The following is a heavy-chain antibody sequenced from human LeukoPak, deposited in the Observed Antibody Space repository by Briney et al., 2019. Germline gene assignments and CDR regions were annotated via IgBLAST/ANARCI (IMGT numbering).Heavy chain of an antibody. V-gene: IGHV1-24*01. Sequence: ASVKVSCKVSGHTLTELSMHWVRQAPGKGLEWMGGFDPEDGETIYAQKFQGRVTMTEDTSTDTAYMELSSLRSEGTAVYYCATSTDPLITLYGMDVWGQGTTVTVSS. J-gene: IGHJ6*02. CDR1: GHTLTELS. D-gene: IGHD1-14*01. CDR3: ATSTDPLITLYGMDV. CDR2: FDPEDGET.